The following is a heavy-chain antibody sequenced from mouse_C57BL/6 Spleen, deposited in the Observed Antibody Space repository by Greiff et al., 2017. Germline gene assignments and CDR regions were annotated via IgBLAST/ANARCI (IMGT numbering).Heavy chain of an antibody. V-gene: IGHV1-80*01. J-gene: IGHJ1*03. CDR3: ARSGTGYASWYFDV. Sequence: VKLMESGAELVKPGASVKISCKASGYAFSSYWMNWVKQRPGKGLEWIGQIYPGDGDTNYNGKCKGKATLTADKSSSTAYMQLSSLTSEDSAVYFCARSGTGYASWYFDVWGTGTTVTVSS. CDR1: GYAFSSYW. D-gene: IGHD2-2*01. CDR2: IYPGDGDT.